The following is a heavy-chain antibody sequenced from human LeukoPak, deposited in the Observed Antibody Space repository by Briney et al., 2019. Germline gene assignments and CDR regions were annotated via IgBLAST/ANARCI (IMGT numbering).Heavy chain of an antibody. Sequence: GSLRLSCAASGFPFSSYSMNWVRQAPGKGLEWVSSISSSSSYIYYADSVKGRFTISRDNAKNSLYLQMNSLRAEDTAVYYCARESYCRSTSCYLDYWGQGTLVTVSA. J-gene: IGHJ4*02. V-gene: IGHV3-21*01. D-gene: IGHD2-2*01. CDR2: ISSSSSYI. CDR1: GFPFSSYS. CDR3: ARESYCRSTSCYLDY.